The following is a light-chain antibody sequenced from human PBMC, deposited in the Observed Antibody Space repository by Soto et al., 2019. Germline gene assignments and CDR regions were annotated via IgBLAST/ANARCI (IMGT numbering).Light chain of an antibody. Sequence: ILMTQSPSSLSASVGDRVTITCRASQDISGWLAWFQQKPGEAPKLLIYGAFSLQSGVPSRFSGSGSGTDFTLTISSLQPEDSATYYCQQDNSFPWTFGQGTKVDIK. V-gene: IGKV1D-12*01. J-gene: IGKJ1*01. CDR1: QDISGW. CDR2: GAF. CDR3: QQDNSFPWT.